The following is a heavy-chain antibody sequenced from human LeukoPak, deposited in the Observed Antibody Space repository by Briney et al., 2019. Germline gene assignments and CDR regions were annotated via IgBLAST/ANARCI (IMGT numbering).Heavy chain of an antibody. Sequence: GGSLRLSCAASGFTFNFFSMNWVRQAPGKGLEWVSYISGDSGTISSSDSTIYYADSLKGRFTISRDNAKNSLYLQMNSLRAEDTAVYYCAELGITMIGGVWGKGTTVTISS. CDR3: AELGITMIGGV. CDR2: ISGDSGTISSSDSTI. J-gene: IGHJ6*04. D-gene: IGHD3-10*02. V-gene: IGHV3-48*04. CDR1: GFTFNFFS.